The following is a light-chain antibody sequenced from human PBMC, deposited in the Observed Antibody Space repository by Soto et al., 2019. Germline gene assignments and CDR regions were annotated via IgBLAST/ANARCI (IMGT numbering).Light chain of an antibody. CDR2: GAS. J-gene: IGKJ1*01. CDR1: QSVSSN. V-gene: IGKV3-20*01. Sequence: ETVLMQSPVTLSVSPGDTATLSCRASQSVSSNLAWYQQKPGQAPRLLIYGASTRATGIPDRFSGSGSGTDFTLTISRLEPEDFAGYYCQQYGSSPRTFGQGTKVDI. CDR3: QQYGSSPRT.